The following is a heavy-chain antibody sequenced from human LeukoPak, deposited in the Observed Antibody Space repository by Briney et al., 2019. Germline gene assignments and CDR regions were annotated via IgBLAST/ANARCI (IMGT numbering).Heavy chain of an antibody. Sequence: PSETLSLTCTVSGGSTSSSNYYWGWIRQPPGKGLEWIGGIHYSGNTYYNPSLKSRVTISIDTSKNQFSLKLSSVTAADTAVYYCARLGAGPTYYDFWSGYSSFYFDYWGQGTLVTVSS. CDR3: ARLGAGPTYYDFWSGYSSFYFDY. V-gene: IGHV4-39*01. CDR2: IHYSGNT. D-gene: IGHD3-3*01. J-gene: IGHJ4*02. CDR1: GGSTSSSNYY.